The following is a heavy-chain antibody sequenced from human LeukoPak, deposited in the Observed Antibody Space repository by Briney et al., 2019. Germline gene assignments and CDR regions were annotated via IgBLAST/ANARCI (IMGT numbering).Heavy chain of an antibody. Sequence: GGPLRLSCAASEFTFSSYEMNWVRKAPGKGLEWFSYISSSGSTIYYADSVKGRFTISRDNAKNSLYLQMNSLRAEDTAVYYCAELGITMIGGVWGKGTTVTISS. D-gene: IGHD3-10*02. J-gene: IGHJ6*04. V-gene: IGHV3-48*03. CDR1: EFTFSSYE. CDR3: AELGITMIGGV. CDR2: ISSSGSTI.